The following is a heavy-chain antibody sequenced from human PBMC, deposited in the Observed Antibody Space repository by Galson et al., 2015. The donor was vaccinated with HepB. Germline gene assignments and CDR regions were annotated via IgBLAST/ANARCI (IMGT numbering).Heavy chain of an antibody. CDR3: ARDTSYGDRSLGY. V-gene: IGHV1-18*01. D-gene: IGHD4-17*01. Sequence: SVKVSCKASGYTFTNYGISWVRQAPGRGLEWMGWISAYDGNTNYAQNFQGRVTMTTDKSTSTAYMELGSLRSDDAAVYYCARDTSYGDRSLGYWGQGTLVAVSS. CDR2: ISAYDGNT. J-gene: IGHJ4*02. CDR1: GYTFTNYG.